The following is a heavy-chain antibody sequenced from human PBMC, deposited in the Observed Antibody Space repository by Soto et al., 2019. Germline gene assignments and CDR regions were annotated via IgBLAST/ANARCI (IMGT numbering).Heavy chain of an antibody. Sequence: PSETLSLTCTVSGVSISSSSYYWGCIRQPPGKGLEWIASIYYSGSTYYNPSLKSRVTISVDTSKNQSSLKLSSVPAADTAVYYCARRIHDSWRGSYYGMDDWGQGTTVTVSS. CDR1: GVSISSSSYY. CDR2: IYYSGST. V-gene: IGHV4-39*01. CDR3: ARRIHDSWRGSYYGMDD. D-gene: IGHD3-3*01. J-gene: IGHJ6*02.